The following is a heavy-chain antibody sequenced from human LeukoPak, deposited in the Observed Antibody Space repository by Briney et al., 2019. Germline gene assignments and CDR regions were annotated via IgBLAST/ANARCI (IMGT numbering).Heavy chain of an antibody. CDR3: AKDYAVGSIDY. CDR1: GFTFSSYW. D-gene: IGHD3-16*01. J-gene: IGHJ4*02. CDR2: ISRSGEST. V-gene: IGHV3-23*01. Sequence: PGGSLRLSCAASGFTFSSYWMHWVRQAPGKGLEWVSSISRSGESTFYADSVRGRFTISRDNSKNTMSLQMESLRAEDTALYYCAKDYAVGSIDYWGQGTLVTVSS.